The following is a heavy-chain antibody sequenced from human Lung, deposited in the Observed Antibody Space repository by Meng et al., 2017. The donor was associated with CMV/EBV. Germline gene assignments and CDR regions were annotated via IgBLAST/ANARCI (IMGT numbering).Heavy chain of an antibody. J-gene: IGHJ4*02. D-gene: IGHD2-2*01. CDR1: GGTFSSYT. V-gene: IGHV1-69*04. Sequence: SXXVSCKASGGTFSSYTISWVRQAPGQGLEWMGRIIPNLGIANYAQKFQGRVTITADKSTSTAYMELSSLRSEDTAVYYCARETREDGSSTSCYPDYWGQGTXVTVSS. CDR2: IIPNLGIA. CDR3: ARETREDGSSTSCYPDY.